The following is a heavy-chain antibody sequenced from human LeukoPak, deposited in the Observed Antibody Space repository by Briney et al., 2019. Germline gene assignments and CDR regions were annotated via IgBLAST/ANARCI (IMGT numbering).Heavy chain of an antibody. CDR1: GFTFNSYA. D-gene: IGHD2-2*01. CDR2: ISGSGGST. V-gene: IGHV3-23*01. CDR3: AKGYPYCSSTSCTTRGAFDI. J-gene: IGHJ3*02. Sequence: PGGSLRLSCAASGFTFNSYAMSWVRQAPGKGLEWVSAISGSGGSTYYADSVKGRFTISRDNSKNTLYLQMNSLRAEDTAVYYCAKGYPYCSSTSCTTRGAFDIWGQGTMVTVSS.